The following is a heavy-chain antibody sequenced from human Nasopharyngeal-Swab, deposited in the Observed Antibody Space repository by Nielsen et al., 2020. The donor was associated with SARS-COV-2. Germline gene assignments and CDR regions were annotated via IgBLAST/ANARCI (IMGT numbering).Heavy chain of an antibody. D-gene: IGHD4-17*01. CDR1: VFTFSSYA. CDR2: ISGSGGST. Sequence: GESLKISCAASVFTFSSYAMSWVRQAPGKGLEWVSGISGSGGSTYYADSVKGRFTISRDNSKNTLYLQMNSLRAEDTAVYYCAKGPLRNTVPDYFDYWGQGTLVTVSS. J-gene: IGHJ4*02. V-gene: IGHV3-23*01. CDR3: AKGPLRNTVPDYFDY.